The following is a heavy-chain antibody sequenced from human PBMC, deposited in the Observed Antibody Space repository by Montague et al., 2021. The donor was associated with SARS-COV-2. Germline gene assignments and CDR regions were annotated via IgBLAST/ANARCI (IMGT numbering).Heavy chain of an antibody. CDR2: IYYSGST. D-gene: IGHD1-20*01. V-gene: IGHV4-39*01. CDR3: ARRVTGTTVHYYYYGMDV. Sequence: SETLSLTCTVSGGSISSSSCYWGWIRQPPGKGLEWIGSIYYSGSTYYNPSLKSRVTISVDMSKNQFSLKLSSVTAADTAVYYCARRVTGTTVHYYYYGMDVWGQGTTVTVSS. CDR1: GGSISSSSCY. J-gene: IGHJ6*02.